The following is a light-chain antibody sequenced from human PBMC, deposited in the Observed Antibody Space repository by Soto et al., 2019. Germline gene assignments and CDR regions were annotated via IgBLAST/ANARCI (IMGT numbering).Light chain of an antibody. Sequence: QSALTQPASVSGSPGQPSTISCTGTSSDVGAYNYVSWYQLHPGKAPKLMIYEVNNRPSGVSHRFSGSKSGNTASLTFSGLQPEDEADYYCSSYASSGAVVFCGGTKLTVL. CDR1: SSDVGAYNY. CDR2: EVN. J-gene: IGLJ3*02. V-gene: IGLV2-14*01. CDR3: SSYASSGAVV.